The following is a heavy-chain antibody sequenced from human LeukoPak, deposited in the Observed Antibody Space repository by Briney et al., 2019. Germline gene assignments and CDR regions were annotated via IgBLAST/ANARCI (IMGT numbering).Heavy chain of an antibody. V-gene: IGHV4-4*07. CDR3: ARVLTHNSNNFGFDP. Sequence: PSETLSLTCTVSGDSISSYYWSWIRQPAGKGLEWIGRIYTSGSTNYNPSLKSRVTISVDTSKNQFSLKLSSVTAADTAVYYCARVLTHNSNNFGFDPWGQGTLVTVSS. D-gene: IGHD3-9*01. CDR2: IYTSGST. J-gene: IGHJ5*02. CDR1: GDSISSYY.